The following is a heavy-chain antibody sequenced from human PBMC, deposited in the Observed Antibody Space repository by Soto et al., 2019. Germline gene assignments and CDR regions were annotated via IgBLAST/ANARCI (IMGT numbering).Heavy chain of an antibody. V-gene: IGHV4-59*08. J-gene: IGHJ4*02. CDR1: GGSISSYY. Sequence: SETLSLTCTVSGGSISSYYWTWIRQAPGKALEWIGYISYSGSTNYNPSLKTRVTVSIDTSENQFSLRLSSVTAADTAVYYCARLHCSGGSCNGRHLDYWGQGTLVTVSS. CDR3: ARLHCSGGSCNGRHLDY. D-gene: IGHD2-15*01. CDR2: ISYSGST.